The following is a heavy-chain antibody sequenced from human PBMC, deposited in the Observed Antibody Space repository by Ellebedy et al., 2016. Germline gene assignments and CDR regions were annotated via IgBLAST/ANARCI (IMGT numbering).Heavy chain of an antibody. V-gene: IGHV3-23*01. Sequence: GESLKISXAASGFTFSSYTMRWVRQAPGKGLEWVSDISGSGGSTYYADSVKGRFTISRDNAKNSLDLQMNSLRVEDTAVYFCARKKYYYDNEKGWFESWGQGILVTVSS. J-gene: IGHJ5*01. D-gene: IGHD3-22*01. CDR3: ARKKYYYDNEKGWFES. CDR1: GFTFSSYT. CDR2: ISGSGGST.